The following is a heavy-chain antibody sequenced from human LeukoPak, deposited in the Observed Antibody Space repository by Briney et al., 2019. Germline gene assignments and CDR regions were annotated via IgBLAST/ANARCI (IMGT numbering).Heavy chain of an antibody. V-gene: IGHV3-15*01. D-gene: IGHD6-19*01. CDR3: TTQPQQWLGLDY. J-gene: IGHJ4*02. CDR2: IKSKTDGGTT. Sequence: PGGSLRLSCAASGFTFSNAWMRWVRQAPGKGLEWVGRIKSKTDGGTTDYAAPVKGRFTISRDDSKNTLYLQMNSLKTEDTAVYYCTTQPQQWLGLDYWGQGTLVTVSS. CDR1: GFTFSNAW.